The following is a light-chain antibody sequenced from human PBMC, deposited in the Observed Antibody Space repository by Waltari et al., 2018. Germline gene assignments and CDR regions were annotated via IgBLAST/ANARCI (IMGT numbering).Light chain of an antibody. V-gene: IGLV2-14*01. J-gene: IGLJ3*02. CDR3: SSYTASSTWV. CDR2: DVT. CDR1: SSDIGDYNY. Sequence: QSALTQPASVSGSPGQSITIPCIGTSSDIGDYNYVSRYQQHFGKAPKLMIYDVTKRPSGVSYRFSGSKAGNTASLTISGLQAEDEADYYCSSYTASSTWVFGGGTKLTVL.